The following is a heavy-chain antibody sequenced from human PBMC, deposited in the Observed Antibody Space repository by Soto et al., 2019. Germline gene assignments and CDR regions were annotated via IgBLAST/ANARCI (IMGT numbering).Heavy chain of an antibody. CDR3: APYPAVAGDQPFDS. CDR1: GFTCSRYA. V-gene: IGHV3-64D*06. J-gene: IGHJ4*02. D-gene: IGHD6-19*01. Sequence: PGGSLRLSCSASGFTCSRYAMHWVRQAPGKGLEYVSAISSNGGSTYYADSVKGRFTISRDNSKNMVYFQMSSLRAEDTAVYYCAPYPAVAGDQPFDSWGQGTLVTVSS. CDR2: ISSNGGST.